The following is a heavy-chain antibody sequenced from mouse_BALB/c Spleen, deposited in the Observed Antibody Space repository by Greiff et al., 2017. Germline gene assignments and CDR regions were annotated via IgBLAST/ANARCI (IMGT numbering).Heavy chain of an antibody. CDR2: INSNGGST. D-gene: IGHD1-2*01. V-gene: IGHV5-6-2*01. Sequence: EVKLVESGGGLVKLGGSLKLSCAASGFTFSSYYMSWVRQTPEKRLELVAAINSNGGSTYYPDTVKGRFTISRDNAKNTLYLQMSSLKSEDTALYYCARHYYGYDYWGQGTTLTVSS. CDR3: ARHYYGYDY. CDR1: GFTFSSYY. J-gene: IGHJ2*01.